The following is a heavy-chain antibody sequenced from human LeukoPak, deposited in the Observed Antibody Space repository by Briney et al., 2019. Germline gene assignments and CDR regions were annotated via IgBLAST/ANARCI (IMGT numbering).Heavy chain of an antibody. V-gene: IGHV4-59*03. CDR1: RATISIYS. D-gene: IGHD2-2*01. J-gene: IGHJ3*02. Sequence: AETLSLTCTASRATISIYSWSWIRQPPGKGLEWLGYNYYSGSPNYNPSLKNRVTMSVDTSRNPFSLRVNSVTAADTAVYYCAKSNRYCDTASCYEAFDIWGQGTMVTVSS. CDR2: NYYSGSP. CDR3: AKSNRYCDTASCYEAFDI.